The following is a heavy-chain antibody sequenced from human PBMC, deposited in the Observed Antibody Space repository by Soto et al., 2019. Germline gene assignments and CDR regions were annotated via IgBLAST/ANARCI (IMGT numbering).Heavy chain of an antibody. D-gene: IGHD3-22*01. J-gene: IGHJ4*02. Sequence: EVQLVESGGGLVNPGGSLRLSCAGSGFTFSSYSLNWVRQAPGKGLEWVSSISSSSSYIYYADSVKGRFTISRDDAKNSLFLQMSSLGVEDTAVYYCARGGDTSGSWPRFWGQGTLVTVSS. CDR2: ISSSSSYI. CDR3: ARGGDTSGSWPRF. CDR1: GFTFSSYS. V-gene: IGHV3-21*01.